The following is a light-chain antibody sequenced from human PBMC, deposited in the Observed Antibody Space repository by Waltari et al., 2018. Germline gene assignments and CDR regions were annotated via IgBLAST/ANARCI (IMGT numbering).Light chain of an antibody. J-gene: IGLJ1*01. CDR2: EVS. Sequence: QSALTQPASVSGSPGQSVTISCTGTSRDIGGYKYVSWYQQRPGKAPKLMLYEVSHRPSGVYTRFSGSKAGNTASRTISGLQPEDEADYYCTSYRINTTYIFGTGTKVTVV. CDR1: SRDIGGYKY. CDR3: TSYRINTTYI. V-gene: IGLV2-14*03.